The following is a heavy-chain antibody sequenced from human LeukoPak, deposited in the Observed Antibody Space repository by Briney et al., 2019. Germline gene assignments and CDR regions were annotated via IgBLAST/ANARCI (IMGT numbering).Heavy chain of an antibody. V-gene: IGHV1-18*04. J-gene: IGHJ6*04. CDR1: GYTFTRYG. CDR2: ISAYNGNT. D-gene: IGHD2-2*01. Sequence: ASVKVSCKASGYTFTRYGISWVRQAPGQGLEWMGWISAYNGNTNYAQKLQGRVTMTTDTSTSTAYMELRSLRSDDTAVYYCARDPGEGTCSSTSCYGDWYYYYGMDVWGKGTTVAVSS. CDR3: ARDPGEGTCSSTSCYGDWYYYYGMDV.